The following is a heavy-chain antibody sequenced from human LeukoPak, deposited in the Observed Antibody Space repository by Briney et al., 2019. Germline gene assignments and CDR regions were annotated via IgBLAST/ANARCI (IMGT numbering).Heavy chain of an antibody. D-gene: IGHD2-21*02. J-gene: IGHJ4*02. CDR1: EFTFRSHV. CDR2: IVGSGSTT. CDR3: AREPYCGGDCYHFDY. V-gene: IGHV3-23*01. Sequence: GGSLRLSCAASEFTFRSHVMSWVRQAPGKGLEWISAIVGSGSTTHYADSVKGRFTISRDNSKNTLYLQMNSLRVEDTAVYYCAREPYCGGDCYHFDYWGQGTLVTVSS.